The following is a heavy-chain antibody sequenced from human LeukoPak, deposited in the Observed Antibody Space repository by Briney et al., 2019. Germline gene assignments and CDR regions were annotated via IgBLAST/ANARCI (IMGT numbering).Heavy chain of an antibody. CDR3: ARRSDAFWSGPYFDY. Sequence: PSETLSLTCTVSGGSISSGSYYWSSIRQPAGKGLQWIGRIYTSGRTNYNPSLKSRVTLSVDTAKTQFSLKLSSVTAADTAVDYCARRSDAFWSGPYFDYWGQGTLVTVSS. D-gene: IGHD3-3*01. V-gene: IGHV4-61*02. CDR2: IYTSGRT. J-gene: IGHJ4*02. CDR1: GGSISSGSYY.